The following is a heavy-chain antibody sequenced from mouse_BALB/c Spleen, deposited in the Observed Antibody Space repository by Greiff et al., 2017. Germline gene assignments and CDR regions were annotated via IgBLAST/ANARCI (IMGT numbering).Heavy chain of an antibody. CDR1: GFNIKDTY. CDR2: IDPANGNT. J-gene: IGHJ4*01. Sequence: VHVKQSGAELVKPGASVKLSCTASGFNIKDTYMHWVKQRPEQGLEWIGRIDPANGNTKYDPKFQGKATITADTSSNTAYLQLSSLTSEDTAVYYCARPYYYGSSYDAMDYWGQGTSVTVSS. CDR3: ARPYYYGSSYDAMDY. V-gene: IGHV14-3*02. D-gene: IGHD1-1*01.